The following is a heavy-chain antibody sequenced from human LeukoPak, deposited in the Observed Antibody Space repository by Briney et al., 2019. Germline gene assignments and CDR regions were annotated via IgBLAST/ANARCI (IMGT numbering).Heavy chain of an antibody. J-gene: IGHJ5*02. Sequence: PSETLSLTCAVYGGSFSGYYWSWIRQPPGKGLEWIGEINHSGSTNYNPSLKSRVTISVDTSKNQFSLKLSSVTAADTAVYYCARGGRTFWSAYYKSWFDPWGQGTLVTVSS. CDR2: INHSGST. V-gene: IGHV4-34*01. D-gene: IGHD3-3*01. CDR1: GGSFSGYY. CDR3: ARGGRTFWSAYYKSWFDP.